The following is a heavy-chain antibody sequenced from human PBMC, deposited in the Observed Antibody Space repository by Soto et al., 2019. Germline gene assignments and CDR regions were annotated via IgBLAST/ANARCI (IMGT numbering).Heavy chain of an antibody. CDR3: ARPEYSSSSYGMDV. CDR1: GFTFSSYS. D-gene: IGHD6-6*01. J-gene: IGHJ6*02. Sequence: HPGGSLRLSCAASGFTFSSYSMNWVRQAPGKGLEWVSYISSSSGTIYYADSVKGRFTISRDNAKNSLYLQMNSLRDEDTAVYYCARPEYSSSSYGMDVWGQGTTVTVSS. CDR2: ISSSSGTI. V-gene: IGHV3-48*02.